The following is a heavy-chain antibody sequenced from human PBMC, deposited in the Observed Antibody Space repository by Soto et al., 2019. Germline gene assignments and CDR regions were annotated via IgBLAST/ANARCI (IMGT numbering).Heavy chain of an antibody. CDR1: SGSISSSNW. J-gene: IGHJ4*02. Sequence: QVQLQESGPGLVKPSGTLSLTCAVSSGSISSSNWWSWVRQPPGKGLEWIGEIYHSGSTNYNPSLKSRVTISVDKAKNQFSLKLSSVTAADTAVYYCAREHCSGGSCYLLDYWGQGTLVTVSS. CDR2: IYHSGST. CDR3: AREHCSGGSCYLLDY. D-gene: IGHD2-15*01. V-gene: IGHV4-4*02.